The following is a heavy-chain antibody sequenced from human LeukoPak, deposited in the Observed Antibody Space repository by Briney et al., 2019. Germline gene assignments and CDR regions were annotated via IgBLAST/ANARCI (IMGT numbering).Heavy chain of an antibody. Sequence: ASVKVSCKASGGTFISYAISWVRQAPGQGLEWMGGIIPIFGTANYAQKFQGRVTITADESTSTAYMELSSLRSEDTAVYYCAREAAAAGRYYFDYWGQGTLVTVSS. CDR3: AREAAAAGRYYFDY. V-gene: IGHV1-69*13. J-gene: IGHJ4*02. D-gene: IGHD6-13*01. CDR2: IIPIFGTA. CDR1: GGTFISYA.